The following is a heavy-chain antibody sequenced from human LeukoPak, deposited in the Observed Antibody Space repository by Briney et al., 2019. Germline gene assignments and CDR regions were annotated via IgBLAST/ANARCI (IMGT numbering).Heavy chain of an antibody. Sequence: SETLSLTCTVSGGSISSSSYYWGWIRQPPGKGLEWIGSIYYSGSTYYNPSLKSRVTISVDTSKNQFSLKLSSVPAADTAVYYCARPDQRGYSYGYSAFDIWGQGTMATVSS. J-gene: IGHJ3*02. CDR2: IYYSGST. CDR1: GGSISSSSYY. CDR3: ARPDQRGYSYGYSAFDI. D-gene: IGHD5-18*01. V-gene: IGHV4-39*01.